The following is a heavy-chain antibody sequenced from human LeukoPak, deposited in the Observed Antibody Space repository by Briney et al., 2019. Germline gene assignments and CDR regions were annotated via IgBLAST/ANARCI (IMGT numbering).Heavy chain of an antibody. CDR1: GFPFSIFE. D-gene: IGHD6-19*01. J-gene: IGHJ4*02. CDR2: IASSGTPR. CDR3: ALLAVASDFDY. V-gene: IGHV3-48*03. Sequence: GGSLRLSCAVSGFPFSIFEVNWVRQAPGKGLEWVSNIASSGTPRYYADSVKGRFSISRDNAKNSLYLQMNSLRVEDTAVYYCALLAVASDFDYWGQGALVTVSS.